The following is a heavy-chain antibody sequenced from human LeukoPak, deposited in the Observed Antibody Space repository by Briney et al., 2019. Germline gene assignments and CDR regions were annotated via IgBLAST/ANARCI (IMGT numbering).Heavy chain of an antibody. V-gene: IGHV1-69*06. J-gene: IGHJ4*02. D-gene: IGHD2-21*02. CDR3: ASPAAHCGGDCYFDY. CDR2: FIPIFGTA. CDR1: GGTFSSYA. Sequence: SVKVSCKASGGTFSSYAISWVRQAPGQGLEWMGGFIPIFGTANYAQKFQGRVTITADNSTSTAYMGLSSLRSEDTAVYYCASPAAHCGGDCYFDYWGQGTLVTVSS.